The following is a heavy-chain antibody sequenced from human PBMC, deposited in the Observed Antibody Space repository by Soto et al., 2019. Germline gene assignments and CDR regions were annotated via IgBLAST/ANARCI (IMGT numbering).Heavy chain of an antibody. CDR3: AKDRGYYSSSCPFY. Sequence: SLGVHRISKVPGKGLEWVAVISYDGTYKHYADSVKGRFTFSRDNSKNTVYLQMNSLRAEDTAVYYFAKDRGYYSSSCPFYWGQGTRVTVSS. CDR1: SLG. D-gene: IGHD6-13*01. V-gene: IGHV3-30*18. CDR2: ISYDGTYK. J-gene: IGHJ4*02.